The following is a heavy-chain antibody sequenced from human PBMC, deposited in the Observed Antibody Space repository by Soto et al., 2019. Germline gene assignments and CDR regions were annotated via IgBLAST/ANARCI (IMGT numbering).Heavy chain of an antibody. D-gene: IGHD3-22*01. CDR2: TIPIFGTA. Sequence: GASVKVSCKASGGTFSSYAISWVRQAPGQGLEWMGGTIPIFGTANYAQKFQGRVTITTDESTSTAYMELSSLRSEDTAVYYCARGEYYDSSGYSPNGMDVWGQGTTVTVSS. CDR1: GGTFSSYA. V-gene: IGHV1-69*05. J-gene: IGHJ6*02. CDR3: ARGEYYDSSGYSPNGMDV.